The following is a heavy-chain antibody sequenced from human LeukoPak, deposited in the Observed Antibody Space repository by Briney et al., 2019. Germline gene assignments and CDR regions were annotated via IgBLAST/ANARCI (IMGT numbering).Heavy chain of an antibody. CDR1: GGSISSGGYY. CDR2: IYYSGST. J-gene: IGHJ4*02. Sequence: PSETLSLTCTVSGGSISSGGYYWSWIRQHPGKGLEWIGYIYYSGSTYYNPSLKSRVTISVDTSKNQFSLKLSSVTAADTAVYYCARGFRGIVGATQFDYWGQGTLVTVSS. V-gene: IGHV4-31*03. D-gene: IGHD1-26*01. CDR3: ARGFRGIVGATQFDY.